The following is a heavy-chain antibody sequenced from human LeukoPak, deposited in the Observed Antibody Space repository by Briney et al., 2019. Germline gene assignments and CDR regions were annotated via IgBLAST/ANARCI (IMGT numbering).Heavy chain of an antibody. J-gene: IGHJ5*02. CDR3: ARGALVGATLNWFDP. D-gene: IGHD1-26*01. V-gene: IGHV1-69*06. CDR2: IIPIFGTA. Sequence: SVKVSCKASGGTFSSYAISWVRQAPGQGLEWMGGIIPIFGTANYAQKFQGRVTITADKSTSTAYMELSSLRSEDTAVYYCARGALVGATLNWFDPWGQGTLVTVSS. CDR1: GGTFSSYA.